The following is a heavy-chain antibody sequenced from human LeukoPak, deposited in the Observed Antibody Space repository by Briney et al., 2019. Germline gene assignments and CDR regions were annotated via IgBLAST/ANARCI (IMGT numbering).Heavy chain of an antibody. CDR2: IIGSGGST. CDR3: AKAGCTNIVCYLNS. J-gene: IGHJ4*02. V-gene: IGHV3-23*01. D-gene: IGHD2-8*01. CDR1: GFAFSTYA. Sequence: GGSLRLSCAASGFAFSTYAMSWVRQAPGKGLEWVSGIIGSGGSTYYADSVKGRFTISRDNSKNTLYLQMNRLRAEDTAIYYCAKAGCTNIVCYLNSWGQGTLVTVSS.